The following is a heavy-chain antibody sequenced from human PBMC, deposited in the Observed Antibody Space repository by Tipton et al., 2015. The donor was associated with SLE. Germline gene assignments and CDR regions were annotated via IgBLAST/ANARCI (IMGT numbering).Heavy chain of an antibody. Sequence: SLRLSCAASGFTFTNYDMHWVRQAPGKGLEWVAVMLYDGSNDKHYADSVKGRFIISRDNSKSTLYLQMNSLRAEDTAMYYCTIPDVDYSNFYYGMDVWGQGTTVTVSS. CDR1: GFTFTNYD. CDR2: MLYDGSNDK. CDR3: TIPDVDYSNFYYGMDV. J-gene: IGHJ6*02. V-gene: IGHV3-33*05. D-gene: IGHD4-11*01.